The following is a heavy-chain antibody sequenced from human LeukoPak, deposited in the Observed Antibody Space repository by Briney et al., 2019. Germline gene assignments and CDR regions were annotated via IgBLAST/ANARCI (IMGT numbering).Heavy chain of an antibody. V-gene: IGHV4-34*01. J-gene: IGHJ4*02. CDR3: ARVPGDDILTGSQFDY. CDR2: IYYTGST. D-gene: IGHD3-9*01. Sequence: PSETLSLTCAVYGGSFSGYYWGWIRQPPGKGLEWSGSIYYTGSTYYNPSLKSRVTISVDTSKNQFSLKLSSVTAADTAVYYCARVPGDDILTGSQFDYSGQGTLVTVSS. CDR1: GGSFSGYY.